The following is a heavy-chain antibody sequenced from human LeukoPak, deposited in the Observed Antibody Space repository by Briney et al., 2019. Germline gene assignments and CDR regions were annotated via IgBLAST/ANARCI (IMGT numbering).Heavy chain of an antibody. Sequence: TGGSLRLSCAASGLTFSKYSMTWVRQAPGKGLEWVSFIDTSSSTMYYTDSVKGQFTISRDNAKNSLYLQTNSLKVEDTARYYCARDNWVDCWGQGTLVTVSS. CDR2: IDTSSSTM. J-gene: IGHJ5*01. CDR1: GLTFSKYS. CDR3: ARDNWVDC. V-gene: IGHV3-48*04.